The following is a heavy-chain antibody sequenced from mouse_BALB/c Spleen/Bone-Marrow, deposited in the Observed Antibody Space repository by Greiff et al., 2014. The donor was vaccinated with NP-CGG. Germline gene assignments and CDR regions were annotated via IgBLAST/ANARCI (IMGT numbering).Heavy chain of an antibody. CDR1: GFTFSTYA. Sequence: EVMLVESGGGLVKPGGSLKLSCPASGFTFSTYAMSWVRQTPEKRLEWVASISNGGSTYYQDSVKGRFTISRDNARNILYLQMSGLRSEDTAMYYCARAPQLLYYFDYWGQGTTLTVSS. J-gene: IGHJ2*01. V-gene: IGHV5-6-5*01. CDR2: ISNGGST. CDR3: ARAPQLLYYFDY. D-gene: IGHD4-1*02.